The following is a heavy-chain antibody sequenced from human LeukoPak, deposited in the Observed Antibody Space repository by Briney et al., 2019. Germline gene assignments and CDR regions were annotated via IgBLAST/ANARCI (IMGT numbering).Heavy chain of an antibody. CDR3: AKESGKFDY. J-gene: IGHJ4*02. CDR2: IRAGGGST. Sequence: PGGSLRLSCVVSGINFADYAMHWVRQPPGKGLERVSLIRAGGGSTFSADSVKGRFSISRDNSKNSLYLQMNSLRSEDTAMYYCAKESGKFDYWGQGTLVAVSA. CDR1: GINFADYA. V-gene: IGHV3-43*02.